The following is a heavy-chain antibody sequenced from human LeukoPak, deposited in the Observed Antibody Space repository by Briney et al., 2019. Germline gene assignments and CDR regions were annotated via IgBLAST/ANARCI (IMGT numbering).Heavy chain of an antibody. CDR1: GFTFSSSA. V-gene: IGHV3-23*01. Sequence: PGGSLRLSCAASGFTFSSSAMSWVRQAPGKGLEWVSAISGSGGSTYYADSVKGRFTISRDNAKNSLYLQMNSLRAEDTAVYYCARDGDGYNPIPWGQGTLVTVSS. CDR2: ISGSGGST. J-gene: IGHJ5*02. D-gene: IGHD5-24*01. CDR3: ARDGDGYNPIP.